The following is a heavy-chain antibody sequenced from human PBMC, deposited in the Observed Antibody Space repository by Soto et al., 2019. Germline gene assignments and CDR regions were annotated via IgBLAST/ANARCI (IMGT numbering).Heavy chain of an antibody. D-gene: IGHD2-2*01. CDR3: AKITSWHDDY. CDR1: GFTFSSYG. Sequence: PGGSLRLSCAASGFTFSSYGMHWVRQAPGKGLEWVAVISYDGSNKYYADSVKGRFTISRDNSKNTLDLQMNSLRAEDTAVYYCAKITSWHDDYWGQGTVVTVSS. CDR2: ISYDGSNK. V-gene: IGHV3-30*18. J-gene: IGHJ4*02.